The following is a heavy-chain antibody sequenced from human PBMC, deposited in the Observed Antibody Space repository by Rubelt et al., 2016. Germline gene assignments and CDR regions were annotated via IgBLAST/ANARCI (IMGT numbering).Heavy chain of an antibody. J-gene: IGHJ6*03. CDR2: ST. CDR3: ARHQGQGPTVTTYYYYYYMDV. Sequence: STYYNPSLKSRVTISVDTSKNQFSLKLSSVTAADTAVYYCARHQGQGPTVTTYYYYYYMDVWGKGTTVTVSS. V-gene: IGHV4-39*01. D-gene: IGHD4-11*01.